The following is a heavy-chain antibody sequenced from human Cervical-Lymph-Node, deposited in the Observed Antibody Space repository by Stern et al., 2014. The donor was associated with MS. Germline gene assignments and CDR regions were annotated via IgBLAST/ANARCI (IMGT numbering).Heavy chain of an antibody. D-gene: IGHD1-26*01. CDR3: ARERPIYGGNYYTRAFDY. CDR2: ISAYNGNT. V-gene: IGHV1-18*01. Sequence: VQLVQSGAEVKKPGASVKVSCKTSGYTLTSYGISWVRQAPGQGLEWMGWISAYNGNTNYAQKLQGRVTMTTDTSTSTAHMELRSLRSDDTAVYYCARERPIYGGNYYTRAFDYWGQGTLVTVSS. CDR1: GYTLTSYG. J-gene: IGHJ4*02.